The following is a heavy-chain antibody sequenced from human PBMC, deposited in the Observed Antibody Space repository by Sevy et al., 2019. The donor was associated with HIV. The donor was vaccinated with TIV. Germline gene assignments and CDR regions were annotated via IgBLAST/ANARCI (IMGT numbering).Heavy chain of an antibody. CDR3: ARVPTYYFGSGTYFDY. D-gene: IGHD3-10*01. J-gene: IGHJ4*02. CDR1: GYTCSSNG. Sequence: ASVKVSCKASGYTCSSNGIAWVRQAPRQGLQWIGWIGVYNGNSNYAQNLRDRVTMTTDTSTSTAYMELKSLRSDDTAVYYCARVPTYYFGSGTYFDYWGQGTLVTVSS. V-gene: IGHV1-18*01. CDR2: IGVYNGNS.